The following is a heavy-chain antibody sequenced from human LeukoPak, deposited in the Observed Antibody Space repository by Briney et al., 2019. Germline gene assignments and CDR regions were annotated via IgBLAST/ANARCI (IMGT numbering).Heavy chain of an antibody. CDR1: GFTLGRYW. CDR3: ARDHHDFWSGYPNY. V-gene: IGHV3-74*01. Sequence: GGSLRLSCAASGFTLGRYWMHWFRQAPGTGLVWVARSNSDGKITDYADSVRGRFTTSRDNTKNTVYLQMSSLRAEDTGVYYCARDHHDFWSGYPNYWGQGTLVIVSP. J-gene: IGHJ4*02. CDR2: SNSDGKIT. D-gene: IGHD3-3*01.